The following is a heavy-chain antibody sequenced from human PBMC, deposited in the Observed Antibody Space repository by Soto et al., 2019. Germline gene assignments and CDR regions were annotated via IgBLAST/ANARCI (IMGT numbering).Heavy chain of an antibody. CDR1: GFTFSSYG. J-gene: IGHJ6*02. CDR3: AKIQLNYYYYGMDV. D-gene: IGHD3-10*01. CDR2: ISYDGSNK. Sequence: GSLRLSCAASGFTFSSYGMHWVRQAPGKGLEWVAVISYDGSNKYYADSVKGRFTISRDNSKNTLYLQMNSLRAEDTAVYYCAKIQLNYYYYGMDVWGQGTTVTVSS. V-gene: IGHV3-30*18.